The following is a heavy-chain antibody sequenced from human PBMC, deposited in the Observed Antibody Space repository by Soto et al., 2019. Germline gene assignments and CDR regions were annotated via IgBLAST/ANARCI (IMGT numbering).Heavy chain of an antibody. CDR3: ATEGLRDDFWSGYSEGYMDV. V-gene: IGHV4-59*01. Sequence: SETLSLTCTVSGGSISSYYWSWIRQPPGKGLEWIGYIYYSGSTNYNPSLKSRVTISVDTSKNQFPLKLSSVTAADTAVYYCATEGLRDDFWSGYSEGYMDVWGKGTTVTVSS. D-gene: IGHD3-3*01. CDR1: GGSISSYY. J-gene: IGHJ6*03. CDR2: IYYSGST.